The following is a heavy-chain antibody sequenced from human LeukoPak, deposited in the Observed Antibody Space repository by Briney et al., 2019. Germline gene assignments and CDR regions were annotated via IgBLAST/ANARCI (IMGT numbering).Heavy chain of an antibody. CDR1: GFTFSSYA. J-gene: IGHJ4*02. CDR2: ISYDGSNK. Sequence: GGSLRLSCAASGFTFSSYAMHWVRQAPGKGLEWVAAISYDGSNKYYADSVKGRFTISRDNSKNTLYLQMNSLRAEDTAVYYCARDTTEQDFFDYWGQGTLVTVSS. D-gene: IGHD4-17*01. CDR3: ARDTTEQDFFDY. V-gene: IGHV3-30-3*01.